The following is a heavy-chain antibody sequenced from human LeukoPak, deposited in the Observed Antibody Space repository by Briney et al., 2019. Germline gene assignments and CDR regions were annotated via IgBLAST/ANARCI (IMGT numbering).Heavy chain of an antibody. D-gene: IGHD6-19*01. CDR1: GYSFTSYW. Sequence: GESLKISCKGSGYSFTSYWIGWVRQMPGKGLEWMGIIYPGDSDTRYSPSFQGQVTISADKSISTAYLQWSSLKASDTAMYYCARHQWLVPYYYYMDVWGKGTTVTVSS. V-gene: IGHV5-51*01. CDR3: ARHQWLVPYYYYMDV. CDR2: IYPGDSDT. J-gene: IGHJ6*03.